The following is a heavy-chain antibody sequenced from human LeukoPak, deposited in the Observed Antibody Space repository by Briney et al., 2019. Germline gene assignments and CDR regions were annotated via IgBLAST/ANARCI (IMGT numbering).Heavy chain of an antibody. CDR2: INWDNRGV. Sequence: GRSLRLSCAVSGFNLVDYAMHWVRQVPGRGLEWVTGINWDNRGVVYAESVRGRFTVSRDNAKNSLYLQMNSLRAEDTALYYCAKDIGYGTAAADYWGQGTLVTVSS. J-gene: IGHJ4*02. CDR3: AKDIGYGTAAADY. D-gene: IGHD6-13*01. V-gene: IGHV3-9*01. CDR1: GFNLVDYA.